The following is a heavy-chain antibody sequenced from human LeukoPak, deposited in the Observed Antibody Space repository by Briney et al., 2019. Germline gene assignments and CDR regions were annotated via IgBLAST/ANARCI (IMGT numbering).Heavy chain of an antibody. J-gene: IGHJ4*02. CDR3: ATVGASHYGDWYFAY. CDR2: VDPSGST. D-gene: IGHD4-17*01. CDR1: GYSISSDYY. Sequence: PSETLSLTCAVSGYSISSDYYWGWIRPPPGKGLEWIGNVDPSGSTYYNPSLKSRATISLDTSKKQFFLKLTSVTAADTAVYNCATVGASHYGDWYFAYWGQGTLVTVSS. V-gene: IGHV4-38-2*01.